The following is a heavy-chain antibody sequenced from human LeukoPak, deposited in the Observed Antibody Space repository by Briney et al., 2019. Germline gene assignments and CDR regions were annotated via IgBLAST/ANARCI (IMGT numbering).Heavy chain of an antibody. CDR2: IYYTGNT. J-gene: IGHJ3*02. CDR1: GDSVSSGSFY. D-gene: IGHD2-15*01. Sequence: SETLSLTCTVSGDSVSSGSFYWTWIRQPPGKGLEWTGYIYYTGNTNSNPSLKSRVTISLDTSKSQFSLKMNSVTAADTAVYYCARRVAVRPQYGFDIWGQGTMVTVSS. CDR3: ARRVAVRPQYGFDI. V-gene: IGHV4-61*01.